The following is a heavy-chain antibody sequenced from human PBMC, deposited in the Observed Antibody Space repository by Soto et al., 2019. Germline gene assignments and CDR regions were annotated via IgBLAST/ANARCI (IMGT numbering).Heavy chain of an antibody. J-gene: IGHJ2*01. CDR2: IIPALGTA. D-gene: IGHD4-17*01. CDR1: GGTFSSHT. Sequence: QDQLVQSGAEVKKPGSSVKVSCKASGGTFSSHTFSLVRQAPGQGLEWMGRIIPALGTATYAQKFQGRVTITADKSGTRVYMELNSLRSEDTAVYYCARPAFGDYWYFDLWGRGTLVSVSS. V-gene: IGHV1-69*08. CDR3: ARPAFGDYWYFDL.